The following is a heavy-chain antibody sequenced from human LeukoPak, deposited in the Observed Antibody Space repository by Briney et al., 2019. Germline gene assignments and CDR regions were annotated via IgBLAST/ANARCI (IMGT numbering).Heavy chain of an antibody. D-gene: IGHD2-2*02. CDR3: ARGLGYCSSTSCYTRDAFDI. CDR2: ISYDGSNK. Sequence: PGGSLRLSCAASGFTFSSYAMHWVRQAPGKGLEGVAVISYDGSNKYYADSVKGRFTISRDNSKNTLYLQMNSLRAEDTAVYYCARGLGYCSSTSCYTRDAFDIWGQGTMVTVSS. CDR1: GFTFSSYA. V-gene: IGHV3-30*01. J-gene: IGHJ3*02.